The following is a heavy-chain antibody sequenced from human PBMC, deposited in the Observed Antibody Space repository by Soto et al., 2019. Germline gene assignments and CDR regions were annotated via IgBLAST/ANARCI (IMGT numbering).Heavy chain of an antibody. CDR3: ARVPGYSGYDYYFDY. J-gene: IGHJ4*02. Sequence: GGSLRLSCAASGFTFSSYSMNWVRQAPGKGLEWVSYISSSSSTIYYADSVKGRFTISRDNAKNSLYLQMNSLRDEDMAVYYCARVPGYSGYDYYFDYWGQGTLVTVSS. CDR2: ISSSSSTI. D-gene: IGHD5-12*01. CDR1: GFTFSSYS. V-gene: IGHV3-48*02.